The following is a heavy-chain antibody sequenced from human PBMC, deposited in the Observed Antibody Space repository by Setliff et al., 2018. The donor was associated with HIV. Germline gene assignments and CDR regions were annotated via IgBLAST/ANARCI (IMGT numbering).Heavy chain of an antibody. CDR2: ITNNGGST. J-gene: IGHJ4*02. V-gene: IGHV3-64D*09. D-gene: IGHD6-13*01. Sequence: PGGSLRLSCSVSGFTFSRYSIHWVRQAPGKGLEYVSAITNNGGSTYYADSVRDRFTISRDNSKNTLYLQMSSLRAEDTAMYYCVPLYSTTWYYIGWYSGPLFWGLGTLVTVPQ. CDR1: GFTFSRYS. CDR3: VPLYSTTWYYIGWYSGPLF.